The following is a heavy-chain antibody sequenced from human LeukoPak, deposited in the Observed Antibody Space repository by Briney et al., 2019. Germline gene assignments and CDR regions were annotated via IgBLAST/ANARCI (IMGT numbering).Heavy chain of an antibody. CDR1: VYTFTSYD. CDR2: MNPNNGNT. J-gene: IGHJ6*02. CDR3: ARLASSSWPLYYYYGMDV. D-gene: IGHD6-13*01. Sequence: GASVKVSCKASVYTFTSYDINWVRQGTGQGLEWMGWMNPNNGNTGYAQKFQGRVTMTRSTSISTAYMELSSLRSEDTAVYYCARLASSSWPLYYYYGMDVWGQGTTVTVSS. V-gene: IGHV1-8*01.